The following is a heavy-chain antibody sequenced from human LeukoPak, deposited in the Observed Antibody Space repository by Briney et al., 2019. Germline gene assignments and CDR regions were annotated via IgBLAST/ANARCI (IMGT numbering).Heavy chain of an antibody. V-gene: IGHV3-49*04. CDR3: TREDGYNRRFDY. CDR2: IRSKAYGGTT. CDR1: GFTFGDYA. D-gene: IGHD5-24*01. Sequence: GGSLRLSCTASGFTFGDYAMSWVRQARGKGLEWVGFIRSKAYGGTTEYAASVKGRFTISRDDSKTIAYLQMNVLQTEDTAVYYCTREDGYNRRFDYWGQGTLVTVSS. J-gene: IGHJ4*02.